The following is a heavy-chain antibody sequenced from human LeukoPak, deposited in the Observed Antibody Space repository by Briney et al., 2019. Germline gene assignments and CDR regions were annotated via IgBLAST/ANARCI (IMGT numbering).Heavy chain of an antibody. Sequence: PSETLSLTCAVYGGSFSGYYWSWIRQPPGKGLEWIGEINHSGSTNYNPSLKSRVTISVDTSKNQFSLKLSSVTAVDTAVYYCARRLRYSSSWYIGTYFDYWGQGTLVTVSS. J-gene: IGHJ4*02. CDR2: INHSGST. D-gene: IGHD6-13*01. V-gene: IGHV4-34*01. CDR1: GGSFSGYY. CDR3: ARRLRYSSSWYIGTYFDY.